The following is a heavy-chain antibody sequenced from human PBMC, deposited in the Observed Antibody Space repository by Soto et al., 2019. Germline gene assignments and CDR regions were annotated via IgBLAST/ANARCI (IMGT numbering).Heavy chain of an antibody. CDR1: GFTFSSYA. CDR2: IGGSGGDT. V-gene: IGHV3-23*01. D-gene: IGHD1-1*01. J-gene: IGHJ4*02. CDR3: ARSPFRTTTRY. Sequence: EVQLLESGGGLVQPGGSLRLSCVGSGFTFSSYAMSWVRQTPGKGLEWVAMIGGSGGDTYYAESLKGQFIISRDNSKNTIYLQMNNLRVEDSAVYYCARSPFRTTTRYWGQGTLVTVSS.